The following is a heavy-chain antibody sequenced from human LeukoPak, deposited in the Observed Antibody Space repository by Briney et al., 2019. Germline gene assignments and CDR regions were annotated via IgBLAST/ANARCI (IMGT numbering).Heavy chain of an antibody. V-gene: IGHV3-15*01. CDR1: GFTFSSYW. D-gene: IGHD3-22*01. Sequence: SGGSLRLSCAASGFTFSSYWMSWVRQAPGKGLEWVGRIKSKTDGGTTDYAAPVKGRFTISRDDSKNTLYLQMNSLKTEDTAVYYCTTAPIVVVDAFDIWGQGTMVTVSS. CDR2: IKSKTDGGTT. CDR3: TTAPIVVVDAFDI. J-gene: IGHJ3*02.